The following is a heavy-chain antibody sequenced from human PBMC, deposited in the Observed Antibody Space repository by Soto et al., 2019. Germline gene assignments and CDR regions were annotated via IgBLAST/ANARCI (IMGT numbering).Heavy chain of an antibody. D-gene: IGHD5-18*01. V-gene: IGHV4-59*01. CDR2: IYYSGNT. CDR1: DGSISGYY. CDR3: ARGVREYSYGPIDY. J-gene: IGHJ4*01. Sequence: PSETLSLTCTVSDGSISGYYWSWIRQPPGKGLEWIGYIYYSGNTNYNPSFKSRLTVSVDTSKNQFSLRLSSVTAADTAVYYCARGVREYSYGPIDYSGHGTLVTVSS.